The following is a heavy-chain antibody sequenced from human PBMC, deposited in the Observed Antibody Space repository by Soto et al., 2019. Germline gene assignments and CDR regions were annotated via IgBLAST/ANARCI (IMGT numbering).Heavy chain of an antibody. CDR2: ISSNGGST. Sequence: GGSLRLSCAASGFTFSSYAMHWVRQAPGKGLEYVSAISSNGGSTYYANYVKGRFTNSRDNSKNTLNLQMGSLRAEDMAVYYCAREGRGYGSGSYSLDYWGQGALVTVSS. CDR1: GFTFSSYA. CDR3: AREGRGYGSGSYSLDY. D-gene: IGHD3-10*01. V-gene: IGHV3-64*01. J-gene: IGHJ4*02.